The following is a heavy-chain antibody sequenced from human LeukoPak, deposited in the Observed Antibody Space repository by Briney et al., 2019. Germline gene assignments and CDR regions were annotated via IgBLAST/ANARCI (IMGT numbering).Heavy chain of an antibody. V-gene: IGHV4-59*01. Sequence: SETLSLTCTVSGGSISSYYWSWIRQPPGKGLEWIGYIYYSGSTNYNPSLKSRVTISVDTSKNQFSLKLSSVTAADTAVYYCARGGTTVVRTPFDYWGQETLVTVSS. D-gene: IGHD4-23*01. J-gene: IGHJ4*02. CDR3: ARGGTTVVRTPFDY. CDR2: IYYSGST. CDR1: GGSISSYY.